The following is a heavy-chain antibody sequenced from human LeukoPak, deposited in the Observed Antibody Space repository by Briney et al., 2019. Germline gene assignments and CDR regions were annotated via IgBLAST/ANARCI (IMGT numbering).Heavy chain of an antibody. CDR1: GYTFTGYY. V-gene: IGHV1-2*02. CDR2: INPNSGGT. J-gene: IGHJ4*02. CDR3: ARDSGSYDYVWGSYPVN. D-gene: IGHD3-16*02. Sequence: ASVKVSCKASGYTFTGYYMHWVRQAPGQGLEWMGWINPNSGGTNYAQKFQGRVTMTRDTSISTAYMELSGLRSDDTAVYYCARDSGSYDYVWGSYPVNWGQGTLVTVSS.